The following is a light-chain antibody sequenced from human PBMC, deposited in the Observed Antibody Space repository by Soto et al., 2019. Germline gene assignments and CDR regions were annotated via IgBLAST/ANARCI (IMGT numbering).Light chain of an antibody. V-gene: IGLV2-11*01. CDR1: SSDVGGSNH. CDR2: DVN. J-gene: IGLJ1*01. CDR3: CSSAYTYTFV. Sequence: QSALTQPRSVSGSPGQSVTISCTGVSSDVGGSNHVSWYQHHPGKAPKLMIYDVNKRPSGVPDRFSGSKSGNTASLTNSGLQAEDEADYHCCSSAYTYTFVFGTGTKLTVL.